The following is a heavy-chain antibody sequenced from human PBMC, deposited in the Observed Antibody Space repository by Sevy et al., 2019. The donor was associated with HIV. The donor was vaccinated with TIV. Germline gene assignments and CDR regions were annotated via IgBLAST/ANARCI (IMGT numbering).Heavy chain of an antibody. CDR3: ARFESAGNYGMDV. J-gene: IGHJ6*02. V-gene: IGHV4-59*01. D-gene: IGHD3-10*01. CDR2: IYYSGST. Sequence: SETLSLTCTVSGGSISSYYWSWIRQPPGKGLEWIGYIYYSGSTNYNPSLKNRVTISVDTSKNQFSLKLSSVTAADTAVYYCARFESAGNYGMDVWGQGTTVIVSS. CDR1: GGSISSYY.